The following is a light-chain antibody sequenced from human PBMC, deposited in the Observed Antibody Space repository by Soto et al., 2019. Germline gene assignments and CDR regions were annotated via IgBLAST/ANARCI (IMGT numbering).Light chain of an antibody. Sequence: DIVMTQSPLSLPVTPGEPASISCRSSQSLLHSNRYYCLDWYLQKPGQSPQLLIYLGSNRASGVPDRFSGSGSGTDFTLKISRVEAEDVGVYYCMQALQTPVTFGGGTKVEIK. V-gene: IGKV2-28*01. J-gene: IGKJ4*01. CDR2: LGS. CDR3: MQALQTPVT. CDR1: QSLLHSNRYYC.